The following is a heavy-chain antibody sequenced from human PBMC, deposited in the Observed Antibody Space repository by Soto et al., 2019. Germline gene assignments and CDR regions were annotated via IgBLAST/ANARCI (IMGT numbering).Heavy chain of an antibody. CDR2: ISGSGGST. D-gene: IGHD2-2*01. CDR1: GVTFSRYA. V-gene: IGHV3-23*01. Sequence: PWGSLRLSCAAAGVTFSRYAMSRISQAQGKGLEWVSAISGSGGSTYYADSVKGRFTISRDNSKNTLYLQMNSLRAEDTAVYYCAKDIVVVPAAPVDYWGQGTLVTVSS. CDR3: AKDIVVVPAAPVDY. J-gene: IGHJ4*02.